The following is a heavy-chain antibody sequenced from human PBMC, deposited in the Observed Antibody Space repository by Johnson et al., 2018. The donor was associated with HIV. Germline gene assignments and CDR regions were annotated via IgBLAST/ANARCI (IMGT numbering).Heavy chain of an antibody. J-gene: IGHJ3*02. V-gene: IGHV3-66*01. D-gene: IGHD6-6*01. Sequence: EVQLVESGGGLVQPGGSLRLSCAASGFTVSSNYMSWVRQAPGKGLEWVSVIYSGGSTYDADSVKGRFTISRDNSKNTMYLQMNSLRAEDTAVYYCAKKRSVLAARLGDGFDIWGQGTMVTVSS. CDR2: IYSGGST. CDR3: AKKRSVLAARLGDGFDI. CDR1: GFTVSSNY.